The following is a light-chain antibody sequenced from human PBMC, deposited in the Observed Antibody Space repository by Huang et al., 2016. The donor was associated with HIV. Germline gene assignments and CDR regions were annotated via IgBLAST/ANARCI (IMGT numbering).Light chain of an antibody. Sequence: EIVLTQSPGTLSLSPGERATLSFRASQGVSSSYLAWYRQKPGQAPRLRIYGASSRATGIPDRFSGSGSGTDFTLTISRLEPEDFAVYYCQQYGSSPRTFGQGTKVEIK. CDR1: QGVSSSY. CDR2: GAS. V-gene: IGKV3-20*01. J-gene: IGKJ1*01. CDR3: QQYGSSPRT.